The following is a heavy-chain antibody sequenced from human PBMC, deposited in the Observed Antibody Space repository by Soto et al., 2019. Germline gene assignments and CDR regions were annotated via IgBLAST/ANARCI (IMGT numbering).Heavy chain of an antibody. J-gene: IGHJ4*02. Sequence: GASVKVSCKASGYTFTGYYMHWVRQAPGQGLEWMGWINPNSGGTNYAQKFQGWVTMTRDTSISTAYMELSRLRSDDTAVYYCARGPLEWLKTTYFDYWGQGTLVTVSS. CDR3: ARGPLEWLKTTYFDY. CDR1: GYTFTGYY. V-gene: IGHV1-2*04. D-gene: IGHD3-3*01. CDR2: INPNSGGT.